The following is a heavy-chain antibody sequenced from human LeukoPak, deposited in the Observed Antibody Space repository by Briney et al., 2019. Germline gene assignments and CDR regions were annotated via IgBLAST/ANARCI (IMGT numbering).Heavy chain of an antibody. CDR1: GYTFTSYY. D-gene: IGHD3-10*01. J-gene: IGHJ5*02. V-gene: IGHV1-46*03. CDR3: ARPYYYGSGSTNWFDP. CDR2: INPSGGST. Sequence: ASVKVSCKASGYTFTSYYMHWVRHAPGQGLGWMGIINPSGGSTSYAQKFQSRVTMTRDTSTSTVYMELSSLRSEDTAVYYCARPYYYGSGSTNWFDPWGQGTMVTVSS.